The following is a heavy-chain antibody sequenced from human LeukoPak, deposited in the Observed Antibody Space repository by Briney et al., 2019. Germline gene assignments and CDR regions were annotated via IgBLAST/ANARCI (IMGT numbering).Heavy chain of an antibody. V-gene: IGHV3-48*01. D-gene: IGHD3-22*01. J-gene: IGHJ4*02. CDR2: ISSTSITI. Sequence: GSLRLSCAASGFTFSDYGMNWVRQAPGKGLEWLSHISSTSITIKYADSVKGRFTISRDNAKNSVYLQMHSLRAEDTAVYYCAKDLGPPGGYLGDYWGQGTLVTVSS. CDR3: AKDLGPPGGYLGDY. CDR1: GFTFSDYG.